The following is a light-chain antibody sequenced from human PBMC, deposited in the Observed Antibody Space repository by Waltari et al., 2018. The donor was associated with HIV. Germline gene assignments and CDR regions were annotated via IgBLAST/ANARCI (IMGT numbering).Light chain of an antibody. CDR3: QSYDSSLSSYV. J-gene: IGLJ1*01. CDR1: SSNIGAGFD. CDR2: AAT. V-gene: IGLV1-40*01. Sequence: QSVLTQPPSVSGAPGQRVTISCTGSSSNIGAGFDFHWYQQLPGIAPKLLIYAATNRHSGVPDRFSGSKSGTSASLAITGLQAEDEADYYCQSYDSSLSSYVFASGTRVTVL.